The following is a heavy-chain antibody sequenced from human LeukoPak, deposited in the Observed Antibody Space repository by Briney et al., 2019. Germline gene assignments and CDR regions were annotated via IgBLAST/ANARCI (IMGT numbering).Heavy chain of an antibody. Sequence: SETLSFTCAVYGGSFSGYYWSWIRQPPGKGLEWIGEINHSGSTNYNPSLKSRVTISVDTSKNQFSLKLSSVTAADTAVYYCARGTVTNDYWGQGTLVTVSS. D-gene: IGHD4-17*01. CDR1: GGSFSGYY. J-gene: IGHJ4*02. V-gene: IGHV4-34*01. CDR3: ARGTVTNDY. CDR2: INHSGST.